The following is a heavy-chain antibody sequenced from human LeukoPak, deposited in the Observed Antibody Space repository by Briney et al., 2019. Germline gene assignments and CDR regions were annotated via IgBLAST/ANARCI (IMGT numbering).Heavy chain of an antibody. CDR2: ISWNSGSI. Sequence: GRSLRLSCAASGFTFDDYAMHWVRQAPGEGLEWVSGISWNSGSIGYADSVKGRFTISRDNAKNSLYLQMNSLRAEDTALYYCAKEIVSAYDSSGTTQFDYWGQGTLVTVSS. CDR3: AKEIVSAYDSSGTTQFDY. D-gene: IGHD3-22*01. J-gene: IGHJ4*02. V-gene: IGHV3-9*01. CDR1: GFTFDDYA.